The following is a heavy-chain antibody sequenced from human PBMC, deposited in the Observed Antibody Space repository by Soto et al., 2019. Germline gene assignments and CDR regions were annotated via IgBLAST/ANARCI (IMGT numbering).Heavy chain of an antibody. Sequence: LETHPLTCTFSGGSVSSGSYYWSWIRQPPGKGLEGIWYIYYRGSPNYNPSLKSPVTISVDTSKNQFSLKLSSVTAAETAVYYCASGEDRFRYRIGVPYYYYYGMDVWGQGTTVTVSS. CDR3: ASGEDRFRYRIGVPYYYYYGMDV. CDR1: GGSVSSGSYY. D-gene: IGHD3-22*01. J-gene: IGHJ6*02. V-gene: IGHV4-61*01. CDR2: IYYRGSP.